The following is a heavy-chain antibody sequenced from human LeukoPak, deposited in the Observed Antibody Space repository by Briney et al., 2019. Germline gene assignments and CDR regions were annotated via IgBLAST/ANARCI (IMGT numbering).Heavy chain of an antibody. CDR2: IIPILGIA. CDR1: GGTFSSYA. J-gene: IGHJ4*02. D-gene: IGHD5-12*01. V-gene: IGHV1-69*04. CDR3: AREDPIEMATIFDY. Sequence: SVTVSCKASGGTFSSYAISWVRQAPGQGLEWMGRIIPILGIANYAQKFQGRVTITADKSTSTAYMELSSLRSEDTAVYYCAREDPIEMATIFDYWGQGTLVTVSS.